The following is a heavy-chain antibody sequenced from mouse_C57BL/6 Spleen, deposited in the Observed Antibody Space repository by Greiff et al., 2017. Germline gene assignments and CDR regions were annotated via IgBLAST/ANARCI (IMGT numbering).Heavy chain of an antibody. J-gene: IGHJ4*01. V-gene: IGHV1-26*01. CDR2: INPNNGGT. CDR3: ARRGYDYDPWDH. D-gene: IGHD2-4*01. CDR1: GYTFTDYY. Sequence: VQLQQSGPELVKPGASVKISCKASGYTFTDYYMNWVKQSHGKSLEWIGDINPNNGGTSYNQKFKGKATLTVDKSSSTAYMELRSLTSEDSAVHYCARRGYDYDPWDHWGQGTSVTVSS.